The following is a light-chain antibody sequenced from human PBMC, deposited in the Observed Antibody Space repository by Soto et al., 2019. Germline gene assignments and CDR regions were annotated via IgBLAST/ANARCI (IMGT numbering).Light chain of an antibody. CDR2: DVS. Sequence: QSALTQPASVSGSPGQSIAISCTGTSSDVGAYNYVSWYQQYTGKAPKLMIYDVSNRTSGVSNRFSGSKSGNTASLTISGLQAEDEAEYYCCSYTTTSIYVFGAGTKVTVL. V-gene: IGLV2-14*01. CDR3: CSYTTTSIYV. J-gene: IGLJ1*01. CDR1: SSDVGAYNY.